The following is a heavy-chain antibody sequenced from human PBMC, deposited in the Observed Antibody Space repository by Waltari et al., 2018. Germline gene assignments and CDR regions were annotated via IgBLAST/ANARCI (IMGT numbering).Heavy chain of an antibody. V-gene: IGHV3-7*04. D-gene: IGHD2-21*02. CDR2: IKEDGSEK. Sequence: EVQLMESGGGFVQPGGSLRLSCEGSGYTFSSHWMSWVRQAPGKGLGWVASIKEDGSEKYHGDSVRGRFFISSDNTKKTLYRDMNSLRVEDTAVYFWARVHCGGDCYPSYYDGLDVWGRGTAVTVSS. CDR3: ARVHCGGDCYPSYYDGLDV. CDR1: GYTFSSHW. J-gene: IGHJ6*02.